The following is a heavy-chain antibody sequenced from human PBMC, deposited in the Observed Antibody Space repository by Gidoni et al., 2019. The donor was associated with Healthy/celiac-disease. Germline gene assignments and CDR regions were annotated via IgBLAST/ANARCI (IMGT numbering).Heavy chain of an antibody. CDR3: AKDARGDSSGYYDY. Sequence: EVQLLESGGGLVQPGGSPRLPSAASAFHFCSSAMSWVRQAPGKGLEWVSAISGSGGSTYYADSVKGRFTISRDNSKNTLYLQMNSLRAEDTAVYYCAKDARGDSSGYYDYWGQGTLVTVSS. CDR2: ISGSGGST. J-gene: IGHJ4*02. CDR1: AFHFCSSA. D-gene: IGHD3-22*01. V-gene: IGHV3-23*01.